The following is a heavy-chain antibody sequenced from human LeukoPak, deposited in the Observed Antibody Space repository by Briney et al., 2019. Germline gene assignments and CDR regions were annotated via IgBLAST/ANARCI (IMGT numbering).Heavy chain of an antibody. V-gene: IGHV4-39*01. J-gene: IGHJ5*02. CDR3: ARVLRFLEWLFPTYNWFDP. CDR1: GGSISSSSYY. CDR2: IYYSGST. D-gene: IGHD3-3*01. Sequence: SETLSFTCTVSGGSISSSSYYWGWIRQPPGKGLEWIGSIYYSGSTYYNPSLKSRVTISVDTSKNQFSLKLSSVTAADTAVYYCARVLRFLEWLFPTYNWFDPWGQGTLVTVSS.